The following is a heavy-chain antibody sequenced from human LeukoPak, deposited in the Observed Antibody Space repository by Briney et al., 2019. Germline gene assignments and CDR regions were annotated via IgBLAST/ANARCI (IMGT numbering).Heavy chain of an antibody. J-gene: IGHJ4*02. CDR2: ISSSGSTI. CDR3: ARAVYDYVWGSYLFDY. V-gene: IGHV3-11*01. Sequence: GGSLRLSCAASGFTFSSYGMSWIRQAPGKGLEWVSYISSSGSTIYYADSVKGRFTISRDNAKNSLYLQMNSLRAEDTAVYYCARAVYDYVWGSYLFDYWGQGTLVTVSS. CDR1: GFTFSSYG. D-gene: IGHD3-16*02.